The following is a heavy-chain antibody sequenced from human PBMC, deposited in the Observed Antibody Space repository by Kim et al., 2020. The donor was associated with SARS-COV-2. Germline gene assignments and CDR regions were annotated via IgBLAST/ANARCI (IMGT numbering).Heavy chain of an antibody. J-gene: IGHJ4*02. CDR1: GGSISSGGYY. D-gene: IGHD3-16*02. V-gene: IGHV4-31*03. Sequence: SETLSLTCTVSGGSISSGGYYWSWIRQHPGKGLEWIGYIYYSGSTYYNPSLKSRVTISVDTSKNQFSLKLSSVTAADTAVYYCARACISGGVVVVSFDYWGQGTLVTVSS. CDR2: IYYSGST. CDR3: ARACISGGVVVVSFDY.